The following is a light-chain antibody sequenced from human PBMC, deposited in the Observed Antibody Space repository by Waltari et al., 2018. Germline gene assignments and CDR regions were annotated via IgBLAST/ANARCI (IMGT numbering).Light chain of an antibody. J-gene: IGLJ1*01. V-gene: IGLV2-8*01. CDR3: SSYAGSNNPYV. CDR2: EVS. Sequence: QSALTQPPSASGSPGQSVTISCTGTRRDVGGYNYVPWYQQHPGKAPKLMIYEVSKRPSGVPDRFSGSKSGNTASLTVSGLQAEDEADYYCSSYAGSNNPYVFGTGTKVTVL. CDR1: RRDVGGYNY.